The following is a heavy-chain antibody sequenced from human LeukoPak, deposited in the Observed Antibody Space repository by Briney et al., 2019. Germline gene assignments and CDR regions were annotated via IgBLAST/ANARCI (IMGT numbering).Heavy chain of an antibody. D-gene: IGHD4-17*01. CDR3: ARDYGDYYYYGMDV. CDR1: GFTFSSYA. CDR2: ISYDGSNK. Sequence: GRSLRLSCAASGFTFSSYAMHWVRQAPGKGLKWVAVISYDGSNKYYADSVKGRFTISRDNSKNTLYLQMNSLRAEDTAVYYCARDYGDYYYYGMDVWGQGTTVTVSS. J-gene: IGHJ6*02. V-gene: IGHV3-30-3*01.